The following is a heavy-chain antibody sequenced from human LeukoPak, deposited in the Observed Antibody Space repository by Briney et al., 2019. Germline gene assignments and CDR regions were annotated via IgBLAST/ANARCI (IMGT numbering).Heavy chain of an antibody. CDR3: ARGPVGYCSGGSCHGRTYYYYMDV. D-gene: IGHD2-15*01. CDR1: GYTFTGYY. V-gene: IGHV1-2*06. J-gene: IGHJ6*03. CDR2: INPNSGGT. Sequence: ASVKVSCKASGYTFTGYYMHWVRQAPGQGLEWMGRINPNSGGTNYAQKFQGRVTMTRDTSISTAYMELSRLRSDDTAVYYCARGPVGYCSGGSCHGRTYYYYMDVWGKGTTVTVSS.